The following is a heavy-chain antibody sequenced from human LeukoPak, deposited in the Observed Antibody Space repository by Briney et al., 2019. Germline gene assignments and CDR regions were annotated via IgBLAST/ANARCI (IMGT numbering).Heavy chain of an antibody. CDR3: ARDRAANWFDP. J-gene: IGHJ5*02. D-gene: IGHD3-10*01. Sequence: SETVSLTCTVSGGSISSYYWIWIRQPPAKGLEWIGYIYYSGSTNYNPSLKSRVTISVDTSKNQFTLKLSSVTAADTAVYYCARDRAANWFDPWGQGTLVTVSS. CDR2: IYYSGST. V-gene: IGHV4-59*01. CDR1: GGSISSYY.